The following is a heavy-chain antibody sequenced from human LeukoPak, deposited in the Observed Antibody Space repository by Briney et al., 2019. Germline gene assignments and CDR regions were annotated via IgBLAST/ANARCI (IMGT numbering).Heavy chain of an antibody. CDR1: GGTFISYA. Sequence: GASVKVSCKASGGTFISYAISWVRQAPGQGLEWMGGIIPIFGTANYAQKFQGRVTITADESTSTAYMELSSLRSEDTAVYYCARDRIEIGYYFDYWGQGTLVTVSS. CDR3: ARDRIEIGYYFDY. J-gene: IGHJ4*02. CDR2: IIPIFGTA. V-gene: IGHV1-69*13. D-gene: IGHD5-24*01.